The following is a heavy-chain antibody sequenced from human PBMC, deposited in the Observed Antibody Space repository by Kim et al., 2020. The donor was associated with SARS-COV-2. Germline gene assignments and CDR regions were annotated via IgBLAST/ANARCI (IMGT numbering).Heavy chain of an antibody. D-gene: IGHD2-2*02. Sequence: SVKGRFTISRDNSKNTLYLQMNSLRAEDTAVYYCAKAPGEYQLLYPYFDYWGQGTLVTVSS. V-gene: IGHV3-23*01. J-gene: IGHJ4*02. CDR3: AKAPGEYQLLYPYFDY.